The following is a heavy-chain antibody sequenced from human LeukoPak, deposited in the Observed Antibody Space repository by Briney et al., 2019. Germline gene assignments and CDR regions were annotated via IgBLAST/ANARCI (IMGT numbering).Heavy chain of an antibody. V-gene: IGHV3-53*01. D-gene: IGHD4-17*01. CDR2: IYSGGST. CDR3: GRGGRVTTGGDYFDY. J-gene: IGHJ4*02. CDR1: GFTVSSNY. Sequence: GGSLRLSCAASGFTVSSNYMSWVRQAPGKGLEWVSVIYSGGSTYYADSVKGRFTISRDNSKNTLYLQMNSLRAEDTAVYYCGRGGRVTTGGDYFDYWGQGTLVTVSS.